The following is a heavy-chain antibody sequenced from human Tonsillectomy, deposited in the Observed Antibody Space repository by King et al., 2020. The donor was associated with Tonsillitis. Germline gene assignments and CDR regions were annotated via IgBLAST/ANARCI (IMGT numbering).Heavy chain of an antibody. CDR3: ARGWYYYYGLDV. Sequence: VYGGSFTDYYWSWIRQPPGKGLEWMGDINHSGITNYNPSLKSRVTISVDTSNKHFPLRLRSVTAADTAVYYCARGWYYYYGLDVWGQGTTVTVSS. CDR1: GGSFTDYY. J-gene: IGHJ6*02. CDR2: INHSGIT. V-gene: IGHV4-34*01.